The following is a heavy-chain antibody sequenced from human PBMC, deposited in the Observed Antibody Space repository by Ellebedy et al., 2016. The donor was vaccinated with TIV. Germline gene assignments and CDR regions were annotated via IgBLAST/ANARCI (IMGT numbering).Heavy chain of an antibody. D-gene: IGHD2-2*01. J-gene: IGHJ5*02. CDR1: GFNFGVFG. CDR2: ISGSGGST. V-gene: IGHV3-23*01. Sequence: GESLKISCAASGFNFGVFGMNWVRQAPGKGLEWVSAISGSGGSTYYADSVKGRFTISRDNSKNTLYLQMNSLRADDTATYFCTKGPTTVPVATNFDPWGQGTLVTVSS. CDR3: TKGPTTVPVATNFDP.